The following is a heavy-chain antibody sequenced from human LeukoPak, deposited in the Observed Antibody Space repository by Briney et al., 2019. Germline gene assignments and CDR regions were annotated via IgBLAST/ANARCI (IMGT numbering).Heavy chain of an antibody. V-gene: IGHV3-30*18. D-gene: IGHD3-22*01. Sequence: GRSLRLSCAASGFTFSSYGVHWVRQAPGKGLEWVAVISYDGSNKYYADSVKGRFTISRDNSKNTLYLQMNSLRAEDTAVYYCAKPRYYDSSGYPRFGRGPIDYWGQGTLVTVSS. J-gene: IGHJ4*02. CDR2: ISYDGSNK. CDR3: AKPRYYDSSGYPRFGRGPIDY. CDR1: GFTFSSYG.